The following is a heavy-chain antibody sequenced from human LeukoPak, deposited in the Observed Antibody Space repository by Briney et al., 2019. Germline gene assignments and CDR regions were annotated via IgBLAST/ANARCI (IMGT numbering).Heavy chain of an antibody. D-gene: IGHD3-22*01. Sequence: PSQTLSLTCAVSGVSISSGGYSWSCIRHPPGKGLEWIGYIYHSGSTYYNPSLKSRVTISVDRSKNQFSLKLSSVTAADTAVYYCARSYYDSSGYPPEYFQHWGQGTLVTVSS. V-gene: IGHV4-30-2*01. CDR2: IYHSGST. CDR1: GVSISSGGYS. J-gene: IGHJ1*01. CDR3: ARSYYDSSGYPPEYFQH.